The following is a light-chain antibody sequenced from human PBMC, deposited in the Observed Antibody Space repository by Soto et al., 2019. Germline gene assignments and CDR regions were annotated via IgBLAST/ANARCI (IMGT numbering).Light chain of an antibody. Sequence: DIVLTQSPGTLSLSPGGWAALSCRASQSVTSNYLAWYQQKPGQAPRLLIYGASTRATGIPDRFSGSGSGTEFTLTITGLEPEDSAVYYCQQFDSVPSTLGQGTKVEI. CDR2: GAS. J-gene: IGKJ1*01. CDR1: QSVTSNY. V-gene: IGKV3-20*01. CDR3: QQFDSVPST.